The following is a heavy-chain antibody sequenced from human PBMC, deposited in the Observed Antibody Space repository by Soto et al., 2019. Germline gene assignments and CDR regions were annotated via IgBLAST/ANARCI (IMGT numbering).Heavy chain of an antibody. Sequence: PGGSLRLSCAASGFTFSSYAMSWVRQAPGKGLEWVSAISGSGGSTYYADSVKGRFTISRDNSKNTLYLQMNSLRAEDTAVYYCAKDNVANTYYDFWSGYYGPFDYWGQGTLVTVSS. CDR3: AKDNVANTYYDFWSGYYGPFDY. D-gene: IGHD3-3*01. V-gene: IGHV3-23*01. CDR2: ISGSGGST. CDR1: GFTFSSYA. J-gene: IGHJ4*02.